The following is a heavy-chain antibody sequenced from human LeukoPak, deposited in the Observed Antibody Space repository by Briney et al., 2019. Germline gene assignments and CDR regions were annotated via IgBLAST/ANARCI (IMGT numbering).Heavy chain of an antibody. D-gene: IGHD3-10*01. CDR2: ISSSGSTI. Sequence: GGSLRLSCAASGFTFSSYEMNWVRQAPGKGLEWVSYISSSGSTIYYADSVKGRFTISRDNAENSLYLQMNSLRAEDTAVYYCARDVWFGDYYYYGMDVWGKGTTVTVSS. J-gene: IGHJ6*04. CDR1: GFTFSSYE. CDR3: ARDVWFGDYYYYGMDV. V-gene: IGHV3-48*03.